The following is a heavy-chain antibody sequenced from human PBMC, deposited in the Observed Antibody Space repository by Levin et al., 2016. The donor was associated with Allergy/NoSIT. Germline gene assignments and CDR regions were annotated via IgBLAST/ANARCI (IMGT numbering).Heavy chain of an antibody. J-gene: IGHJ3*02. D-gene: IGHD4-17*01. CDR3: ARCGSERLRRSANAFDM. V-gene: IGHV1-18*01. CDR2: ISTYNGDT. Sequence: WVRQAPGQGLEWMGWISTYNGDTNYAQTFQGRVTMTTDTSKSIVYMELRSLRSDDAAVYYCARCGSERLRRSANAFDMWGQGTLVTVSS.